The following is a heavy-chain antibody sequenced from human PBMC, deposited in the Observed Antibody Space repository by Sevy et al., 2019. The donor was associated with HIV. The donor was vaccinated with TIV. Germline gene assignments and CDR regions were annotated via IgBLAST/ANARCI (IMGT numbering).Heavy chain of an antibody. V-gene: IGHV4-61*03. Sequence: SETLSLTCAVSGASVSSGSYYWNWIRQPPGKGLEWIGCIYYSGNTNYNPSLKSRVTISVDTSKNYFSLKLSSVTAADTAVYYCARALYDFWSDHPRYYGLDVWGQGTTVTVSS. CDR3: ARALYDFWSDHPRYYGLDV. CDR1: GASVSSGSYY. CDR2: IYYSGNT. J-gene: IGHJ6*02. D-gene: IGHD3-3*01.